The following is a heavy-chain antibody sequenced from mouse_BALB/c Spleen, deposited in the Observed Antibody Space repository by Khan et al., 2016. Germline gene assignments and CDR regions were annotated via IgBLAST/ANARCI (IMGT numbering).Heavy chain of an antibody. D-gene: IGHD1-1*01. CDR2: INPDSSTI. CDR1: GFDFSRYW. J-gene: IGHJ3*01. V-gene: IGHV4-1*02. CDR3: ARHEEYYGSSYSFAY. Sequence: EVKLLESGGGLVQPGGSLKLSCAASGFDFSRYWMSWVRQAPGKGLEWIGEINPDSSTINYTPSLKDKFIISRDNAKNTLYLQMSKVRSEDTALDYCARHEEYYGSSYSFAYWGQGTLVTVSA.